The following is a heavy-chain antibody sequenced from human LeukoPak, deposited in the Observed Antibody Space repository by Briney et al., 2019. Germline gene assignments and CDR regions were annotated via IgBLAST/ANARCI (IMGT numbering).Heavy chain of an antibody. Sequence: SETLSLTCTVSGGSISSYYWSWIRQPPGKGLEWIGHIYYSGSTNYNPSLKSRVTISVDTSKIQFSLKLSSVTAADTAVYYCARCYYDSSGYYYSSYFDYWGQGTLVTVSS. CDR3: ARCYYDSSGYYYSSYFDY. CDR2: IYYSGST. J-gene: IGHJ4*02. CDR1: GGSISSYY. V-gene: IGHV4-59*12. D-gene: IGHD3-22*01.